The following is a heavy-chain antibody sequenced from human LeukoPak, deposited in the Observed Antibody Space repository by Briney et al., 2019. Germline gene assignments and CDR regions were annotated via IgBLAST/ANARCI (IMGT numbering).Heavy chain of an antibody. CDR1: GYTFTSYY. CDR3: ARAAAAWTVDY. CDR2: INPSGGST. D-gene: IGHD6-13*01. Sequence: GASVKDSCKASGYTFTSYYMHWVRQAPGQGLEWMGIINPSGGSTSYAQKFQGRLNMTRDTSSITVYMELSSLRCEDTAVYYCARAAAAWTVDYWGQGTLVTVSS. J-gene: IGHJ4*02. V-gene: IGHV1-46*01.